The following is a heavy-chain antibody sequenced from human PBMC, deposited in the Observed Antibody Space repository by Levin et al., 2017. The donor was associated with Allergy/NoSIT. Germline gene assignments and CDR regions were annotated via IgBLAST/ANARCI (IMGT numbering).Heavy chain of an antibody. CDR3: AREGTYSSSLDY. V-gene: IGHV3-21*01. CDR1: GFTFSSSS. Sequence: GGSLRLSCGASGFTFSSSSMNWVRQAPGKGLEWVSSISSSSSYIYYADSVKGRFTISRDNAKNSLYLQMNSLRAEDTAVYYCAREGTYSSSLDYWGQGTLVTVSS. D-gene: IGHD6-13*01. CDR2: ISSSSSYI. J-gene: IGHJ4*02.